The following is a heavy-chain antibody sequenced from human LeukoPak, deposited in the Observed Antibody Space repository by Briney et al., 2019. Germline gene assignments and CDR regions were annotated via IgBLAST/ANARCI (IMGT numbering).Heavy chain of an antibody. Sequence: GGSLRLSCAASGFTFSSYAMHWVRQAPGKGLEWVAVISYDGSNKYYADSVKGRFTISRDNSKNTLYLQMNSLRAEDTAVYYCARDPLLYDFSSRKYYYYMDVWGKGITVTVSS. D-gene: IGHD3-3*01. V-gene: IGHV3-30-3*01. CDR1: GFTFSSYA. J-gene: IGHJ6*03. CDR3: ARDPLLYDFSSRKYYYYMDV. CDR2: ISYDGSNK.